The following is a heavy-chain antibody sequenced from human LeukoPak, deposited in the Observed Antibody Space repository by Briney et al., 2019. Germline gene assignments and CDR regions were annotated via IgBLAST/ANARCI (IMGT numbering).Heavy chain of an antibody. CDR2: INSDGSST. CDR1: GFTFCSYW. J-gene: IGHJ4*02. V-gene: IGHV3-74*01. CDR3: ARGSGGNYDILTGYDDY. D-gene: IGHD3-9*01. Sequence: GGSLRLSCAASGFTFCSYWMHWVRQAPGKGLVWVSRINSDGSSTSYADSVKGRFTISRDNAKNTLYLQMNSLRAEDTAVYYYARGSGGNYDILTGYDDYWGQGTLVTVSS.